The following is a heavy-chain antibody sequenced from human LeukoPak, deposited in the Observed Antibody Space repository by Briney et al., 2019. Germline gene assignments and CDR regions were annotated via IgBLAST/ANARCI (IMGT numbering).Heavy chain of an antibody. CDR3: ARGGNCSGGNCYSDRGWFDP. CDR1: GGSINTYY. D-gene: IGHD2-15*01. CDR2: ISASGII. J-gene: IGHJ5*02. V-gene: IGHV4-4*08. Sequence: SETLSLTCTVSGGSINTYYSSWFRQPPGKGLEFIGYISASGIINYNPSLESRLIMSLDTSKNQFSLNLMSVTAADTAVYYCARGGNCSGGNCYSDRGWFDPWGQGTLVTVSS.